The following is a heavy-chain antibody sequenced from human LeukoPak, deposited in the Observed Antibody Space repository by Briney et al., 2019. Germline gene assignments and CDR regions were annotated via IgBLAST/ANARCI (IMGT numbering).Heavy chain of an antibody. CDR3: AKARYSSSWYGE. CDR1: GFTFSSYG. Sequence: PGGSLRLSCAASGFTFSSYGMHWVRQAPGKGLEWVAFIRYDGSNKYYADSVKGRFTISRDNSKNTLYLQMNSLRAEDTAVYYCAKARYSSSWYGEWGQGTLVAVSS. V-gene: IGHV3-30*02. CDR2: IRYDGSNK. D-gene: IGHD6-13*01. J-gene: IGHJ4*02.